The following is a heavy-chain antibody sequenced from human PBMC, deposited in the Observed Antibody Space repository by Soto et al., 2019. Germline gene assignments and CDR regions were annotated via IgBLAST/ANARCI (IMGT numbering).Heavy chain of an antibody. J-gene: IGHJ4*02. Sequence: EVQLLESGGGLVQPGGSLRLSCAASGITISNYPMSWVRQATGKGLDWVSGISGSGDRTYYADSAKGRFTISKDSSRNSLSLQLDSLGVEDTAVYFCVKDDGGYPSTAPHWGQGTLVTVSS. CDR2: ISGSGDRT. CDR3: VKDDGGYPSTAPH. CDR1: GITISNYP. D-gene: IGHD3-22*01. V-gene: IGHV3-23*01.